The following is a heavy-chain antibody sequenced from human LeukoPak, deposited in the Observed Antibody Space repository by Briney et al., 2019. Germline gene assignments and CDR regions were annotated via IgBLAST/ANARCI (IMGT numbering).Heavy chain of an antibody. V-gene: IGHV3-23*01. Sequence: GGSLRLSCAASGFTFSSHGMNWVRQAPGKGLEWVSGISPSGGITYYTDSVRGRFTISRDISKNTLFLQMNSLRAEDTAVYYCAKIQGWFNTAFQIGGQGTMVTVSS. CDR3: AKIQGWFNTAFQI. J-gene: IGHJ3*02. CDR1: GFTFSSHG. D-gene: IGHD6-19*01. CDR2: ISPSGGIT.